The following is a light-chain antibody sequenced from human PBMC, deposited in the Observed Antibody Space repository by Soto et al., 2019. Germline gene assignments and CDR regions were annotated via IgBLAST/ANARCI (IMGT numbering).Light chain of an antibody. J-gene: IGKJ4*01. CDR3: QQFSGSVT. CDR2: GAS. CDR1: QSVRSTY. Sequence: EVVLTQSPGTLSLSPGERATLSCRASQSVRSTYLGWYQQKPGQAPRLLIYGASKRQSGVPDRFSGGGSGTDFTLTISSLQPEDFAVYYCQQFSGSVTFGGGTKVEIK. V-gene: IGKV3-20*01.